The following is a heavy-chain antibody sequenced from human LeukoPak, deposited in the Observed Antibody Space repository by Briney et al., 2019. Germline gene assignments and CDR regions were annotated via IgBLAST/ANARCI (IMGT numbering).Heavy chain of an antibody. CDR1: GFTFSSYV. D-gene: IGHD1-1*01. CDR2: ISYDGSNK. Sequence: RGAPRLSCEASGFTFSSYVMHLVRQAPGKGPEWVAVISYDGSNKYHADSVQSRFTISRDNSKNQLYLQMDNLKADEQAVYYCAKENEEHFYYYGMDVWGQGTTVTVSS. CDR3: AKENEEHFYYYGMDV. V-gene: IGHV3-30*18. J-gene: IGHJ6*02.